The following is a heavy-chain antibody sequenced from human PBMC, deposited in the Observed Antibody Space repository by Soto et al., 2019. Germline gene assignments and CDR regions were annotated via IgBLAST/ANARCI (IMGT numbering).Heavy chain of an antibody. V-gene: IGHV1-3*01. CDR2: INAGNGNT. CDR1: GYTFNSHA. Sequence: QVQFMQSGAEVKKPGASVKVSCKASGYTFNSHAIYWVRQAPGQRPEGLGWINAGNGNTYYSEKFEGRVTFTRDTAATTVNMELTSLTSEDTAIYYCGRDQSAIVYYVDWFDPWGQGTLVTVSS. CDR3: GRDQSAIVYYVDWFDP. J-gene: IGHJ5*02. D-gene: IGHD3-10*02.